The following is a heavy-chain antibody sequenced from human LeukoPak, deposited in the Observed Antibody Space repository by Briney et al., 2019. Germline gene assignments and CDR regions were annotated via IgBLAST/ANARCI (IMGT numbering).Heavy chain of an antibody. Sequence: PGGSLRLSCAASGFTFSSYLMSWVRQAPGKGLEWVANIKQDGSEKYYVDSVKGRFTISRDNAKNSLYLQMNSLRAEDTAVYYCARFSAYGMDVWGQGTTVTVSS. J-gene: IGHJ6*02. CDR2: IKQDGSEK. D-gene: IGHD2/OR15-2a*01. CDR1: GFTFSSYL. CDR3: ARFSAYGMDV. V-gene: IGHV3-7*03.